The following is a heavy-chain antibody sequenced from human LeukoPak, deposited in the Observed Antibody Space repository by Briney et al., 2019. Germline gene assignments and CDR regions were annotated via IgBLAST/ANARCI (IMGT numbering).Heavy chain of an antibody. CDR3: ARAGGPAHIVVVVAATPVYNWFDP. D-gene: IGHD2-15*01. CDR1: GGSISSGGYY. V-gene: IGHV4-31*03. J-gene: IGHJ5*02. CDR2: IYYSGST. Sequence: SETLSLTCTVSGGSISSGGYYWSWIRQHPGKGLEWIGYIYYSGSTYYNPSLKSRVTISVDTSKNQFSRKLSSVTAADTAVYYCARAGGPAHIVVVVAATPVYNWFDPGGQGTLGTVSS.